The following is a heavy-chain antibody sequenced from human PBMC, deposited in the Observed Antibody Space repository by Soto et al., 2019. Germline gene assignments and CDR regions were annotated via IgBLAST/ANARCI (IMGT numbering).Heavy chain of an antibody. D-gene: IGHD3-3*01. J-gene: IGHJ3*02. Sequence: GGSLRLSCAASGFTFDDYAMHWVRQAPGKGLEWVSGISWNSGSIGYADSVKGRFTISRDNAKNSLYLQMNSLRAEDTALYYCAKGVDFWSGYSSAFDIWGQGTMVTVSS. CDR2: ISWNSGSI. CDR3: AKGVDFWSGYSSAFDI. V-gene: IGHV3-9*01. CDR1: GFTFDDYA.